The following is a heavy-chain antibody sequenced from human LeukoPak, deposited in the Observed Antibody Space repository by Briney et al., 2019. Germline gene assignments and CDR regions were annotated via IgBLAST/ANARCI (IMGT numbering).Heavy chain of an antibody. CDR2: ISGSGGST. Sequence: GGSLRLSCAASGFTFSSYAMSWVRQAPGKGLEWVSAISGSGGSTYYADSVKGRFTISRDKSKNTLYLQMNSLRAEDTAVYYRAKGLAVTYYMDVWGKGTAVTVSS. V-gene: IGHV3-23*01. D-gene: IGHD4-11*01. J-gene: IGHJ6*03. CDR3: AKGLAVTYYMDV. CDR1: GFTFSSYA.